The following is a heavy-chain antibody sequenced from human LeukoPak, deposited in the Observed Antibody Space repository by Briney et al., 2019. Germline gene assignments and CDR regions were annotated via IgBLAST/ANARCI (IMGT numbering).Heavy chain of an antibody. Sequence: GGSLRLSCAASGFTFSSYEMNWVRQAPGKGLEWVAATSSSDSGKYHADSVRGRFTISRDNSKNTVYLQMNSLRAEDAAVYYCARRSGIAVAGAFDYWGQGTLVTVSS. CDR2: TSSSDSGK. D-gene: IGHD6-19*01. CDR1: GFTFSSYE. CDR3: ARRSGIAVAGAFDY. V-gene: IGHV3-23*01. J-gene: IGHJ4*02.